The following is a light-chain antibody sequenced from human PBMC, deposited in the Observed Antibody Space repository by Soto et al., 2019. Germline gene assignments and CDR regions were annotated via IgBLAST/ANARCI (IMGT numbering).Light chain of an antibody. CDR2: KAS. V-gene: IGKV1-5*03. CDR3: KQNISYPLI. CDR1: QSISSW. J-gene: IGKJ4*01. Sequence: DSQMTQSPSTLSASVGDRVTITCRASQSISSWLAWYQQKPGKAPKLLIYKASSLESGVPSRFSGSGSGTKFTLTISSLQPDDLATYYYKQNISYPLILGGGTKVDIK.